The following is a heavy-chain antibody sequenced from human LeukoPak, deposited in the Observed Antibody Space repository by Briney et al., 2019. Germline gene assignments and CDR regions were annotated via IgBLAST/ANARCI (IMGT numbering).Heavy chain of an antibody. CDR3: ASQTTSYYYDSSGYGVFDI. V-gene: IGHV5-51*01. Sequence: GESLKISCKGSGYSFTSYWIGWVRQMPGKGLEWMGIIYPGDSDTRYSPSFQGQVTISADKSISTAYLQWSSLKASDTAMYYCASQTTSYYYDSSGYGVFDIWGQGTMVTVSS. J-gene: IGHJ3*02. D-gene: IGHD3-22*01. CDR1: GYSFTSYW. CDR2: IYPGDSDT.